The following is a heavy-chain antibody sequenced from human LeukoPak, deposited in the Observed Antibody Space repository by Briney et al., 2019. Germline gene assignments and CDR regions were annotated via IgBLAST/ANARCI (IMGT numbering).Heavy chain of an antibody. D-gene: IGHD1-26*01. CDR2: IYYSGST. V-gene: IGHV4-39*01. CDR1: GGSISSSSYY. CDR3: ARGLLLNPNWFDP. Sequence: TSETLFLTCTVSGGSISSSSYYWGWIRQPPGKGLEWIGSIYYSGSTYYNPSLKSRVTISVDTSKNQFSLKLSSVTAADTAVYYCARGLLLNPNWFDPWGQGTLVTVSS. J-gene: IGHJ5*02.